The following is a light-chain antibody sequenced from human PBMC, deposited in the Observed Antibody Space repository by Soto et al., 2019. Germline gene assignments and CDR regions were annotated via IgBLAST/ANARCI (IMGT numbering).Light chain of an antibody. J-gene: IGLJ1*01. V-gene: IGLV2-14*01. CDR1: GRDIGAYNY. CDR3: SSCTTSYFYV. Sequence: QSVLTQPASVSGSPGQSITISCTGSGRDIGAYNYVSWYQQQPGKAPKLIIYGVKNRPSGVSNRFSASKSAFTASLTISGLQAEDEADYYCSSCTTSYFYVFGPGTKVTVL. CDR2: GVK.